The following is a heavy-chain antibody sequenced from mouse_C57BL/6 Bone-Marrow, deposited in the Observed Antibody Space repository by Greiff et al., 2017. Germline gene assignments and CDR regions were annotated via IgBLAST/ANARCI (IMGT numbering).Heavy chain of an antibody. V-gene: IGHV1-53*01. J-gene: IGHJ4*01. Sequence: QVHVKQPGTELVKPGASVKLSCKASGYTFTSYWMHWVKQRPGQGLEWIGNINPSNGGTNYNEKFKSKATLTVDKSSSTAYMQLSSLTSEDSAVYYCALIPLYYAMDYWGQGTPVTVSS. D-gene: IGHD1-1*01. CDR1: GYTFTSYW. CDR3: ALIPLYYAMDY. CDR2: INPSNGGT.